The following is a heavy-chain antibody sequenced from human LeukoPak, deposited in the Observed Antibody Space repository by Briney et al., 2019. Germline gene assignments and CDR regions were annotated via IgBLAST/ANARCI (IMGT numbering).Heavy chain of an antibody. D-gene: IGHD3/OR15-3a*01. CDR1: GFIFSNFA. CDR2: IRTSGQST. J-gene: IGHJ2*01. V-gene: IGHV3-23*01. Sequence: PGGSLRLSCAASGFIFSNFAMSWVRQAPGKGLEWVSGIRTSGQSTYYADSVKGRFTISRDDSKNTLYLQMNSLRAEDTAVYYCAKQYLDYYFDLWGRGTLVTVSS. CDR3: AKQYLDYYFDL.